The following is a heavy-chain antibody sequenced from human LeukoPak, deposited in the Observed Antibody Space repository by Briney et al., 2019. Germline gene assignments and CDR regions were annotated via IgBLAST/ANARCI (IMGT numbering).Heavy chain of an antibody. V-gene: IGHV3-30*19. Sequence: GGSLRLSCAASGFTFSSYGMQWVRQAPGKGLEWVAVIWYDGSNKYYADSVKGRFTISRDNSKNTLYLQMNSLRAEDTAVYYCARDRTYGSGSSWGQGTLVTVSS. D-gene: IGHD3-10*01. CDR3: ARDRTYGSGSS. CDR2: IWYDGSNK. J-gene: IGHJ4*02. CDR1: GFTFSSYG.